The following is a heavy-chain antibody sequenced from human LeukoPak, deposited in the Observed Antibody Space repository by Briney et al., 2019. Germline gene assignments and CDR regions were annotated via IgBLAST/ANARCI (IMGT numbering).Heavy chain of an antibody. D-gene: IGHD2-15*01. CDR1: GGTFSSYA. Sequence: SVKVSCKASGGTFSSYAISWVRQAPGQGLEWVGGIIPIFGTANYAQKFQGRVTTTADESTSTAYMELSSLRSEDTAVYYCAREGGRGGSDFDYWGQGTLVTVSS. V-gene: IGHV1-69*13. CDR3: AREGGRGGSDFDY. CDR2: IIPIFGTA. J-gene: IGHJ4*02.